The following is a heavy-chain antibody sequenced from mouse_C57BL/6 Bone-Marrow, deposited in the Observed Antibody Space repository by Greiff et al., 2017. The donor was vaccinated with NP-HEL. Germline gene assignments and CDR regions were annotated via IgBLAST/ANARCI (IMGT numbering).Heavy chain of an antibody. Sequence: VQLQQSGAELVKPGASVKLSCKASGYTFTSYWMHWVKQRPGRGLEWIGRIDPNSGGTKYNEKFKSKATLTVDKPSSTAYMQLSSLTSEDSAVYYCARSPRWLLQAWFAYWGQGTLVTVSA. CDR3: ARSPRWLLQAWFAY. CDR1: GYTFTSYW. CDR2: IDPNSGGT. V-gene: IGHV1-72*01. J-gene: IGHJ3*01. D-gene: IGHD2-3*01.